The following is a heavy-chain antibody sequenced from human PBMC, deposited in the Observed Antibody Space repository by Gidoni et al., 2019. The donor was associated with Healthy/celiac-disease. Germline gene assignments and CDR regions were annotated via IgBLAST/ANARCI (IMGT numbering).Heavy chain of an antibody. CDR2: ISYDGSNK. Sequence: QVQLVESGGGVVQPGRSLRLSCAASGFTFSSYGMHWVRQATGKGLEWVAVISYDGSNKYYADSVKGRFTISRDNSTNTLYLQMNSLRAEDTAVYYCAKGPGKGIAARPGNWFDPWGQGTLVTVSS. J-gene: IGHJ5*02. CDR3: AKGPGKGIAARPGNWFDP. CDR1: GFTFSSYG. V-gene: IGHV3-30*18. D-gene: IGHD6-6*01.